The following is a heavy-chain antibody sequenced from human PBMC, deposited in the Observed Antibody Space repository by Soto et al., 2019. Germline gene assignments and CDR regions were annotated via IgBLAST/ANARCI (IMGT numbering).Heavy chain of an antibody. CDR3: ARAISDAGYYYYYYGMDV. D-gene: IGHD3-10*01. J-gene: IGHJ6*02. CDR1: GGSISSSSYY. Sequence: LSETLSLTCTVSGGSISSSSYYWGWIRQPPGKGLEWIGSIYYSGSTYYNPSLKSRVTISVDTSKNQFSLKLSSVTAADTAVYYCARAISDAGYYYYYYGMDVWGQGTTVTVSS. CDR2: IYYSGST. V-gene: IGHV4-39*01.